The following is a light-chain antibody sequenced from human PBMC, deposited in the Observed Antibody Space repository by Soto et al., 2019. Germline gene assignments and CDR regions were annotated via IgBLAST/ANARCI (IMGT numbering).Light chain of an antibody. J-gene: IGKJ5*01. V-gene: IGKV1-5*03. CDR2: KAS. CDR3: QESDAFPYT. Sequence: DIQMTQSPSTLSGSVGDRVTITCRASQTISSWLAWYQQKPGKAPKLLIYKASTLKSGVPSRFSGSGSGTDFTLTISSLQPEDFATYYCQESDAFPYTFGGGTRLEIK. CDR1: QTISSW.